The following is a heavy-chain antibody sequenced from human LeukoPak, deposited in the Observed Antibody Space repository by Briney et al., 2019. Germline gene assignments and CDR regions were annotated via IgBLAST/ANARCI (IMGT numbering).Heavy chain of an antibody. CDR1: GGTFSSYA. CDR2: IIPIFGTA. D-gene: IGHD4-17*01. V-gene: IGHV1-69*13. CDR3: ARDRATYGDYVPYNAFDI. Sequence: SVKVSFKASGGTFSSYAISWVRQAPGQGLEWMGGIIPIFGTANYAQKFQGRVTITADESTSTAYMELSSLRSEDTAVYYCARDRATYGDYVPYNAFDIWGQGTMVTVSS. J-gene: IGHJ3*02.